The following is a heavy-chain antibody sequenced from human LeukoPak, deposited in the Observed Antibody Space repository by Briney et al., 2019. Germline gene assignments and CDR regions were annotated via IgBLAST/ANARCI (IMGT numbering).Heavy chain of an antibody. CDR2: IYTSGST. J-gene: IGHJ4*02. CDR1: GGSISSYY. D-gene: IGHD6-19*01. CDR3: ARDRPSFSLDVAGPSDY. Sequence: SETLSLTCTVSGGSISSYYWSWIRQPAGKGLEWIGRIYTSGSTNYNPSLKSRVTMSVDTSKNQFSLKLSSVTAADTAVYYCARDRPSFSLDVAGPSDYWGQGTLVTVSS. V-gene: IGHV4-4*07.